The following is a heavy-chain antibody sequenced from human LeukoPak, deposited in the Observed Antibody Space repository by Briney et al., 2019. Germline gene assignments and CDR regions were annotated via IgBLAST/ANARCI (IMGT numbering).Heavy chain of an antibody. CDR2: IYTSGST. V-gene: IGHV4-61*02. J-gene: IGHJ4*02. D-gene: IGHD6-19*01. Sequence: SETLSLTCTVSGGSISSCSYYWTWIRQPAGKGLEWIGRIYTSGSTNYNPSLKIRVTISVDTSNNQFSLKLSSVTAAHTAVYYCARASALAADYWGQGTLVTVSS. CDR3: ARASALAADY. CDR1: GGSISSCSYY.